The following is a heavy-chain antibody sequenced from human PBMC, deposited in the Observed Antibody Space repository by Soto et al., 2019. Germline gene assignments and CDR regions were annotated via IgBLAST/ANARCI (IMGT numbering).Heavy chain of an antibody. J-gene: IGHJ2*01. Sequence: PWGSLRLSCVASGFTFSSYSMNWVRQAPGQGLEWVSSLSSSSSYIYYADSVKGRFTISRDNAKNSLYLQMNSLRAEDTAVYYCARGKLWPERYFDLWGRGTLVTVSS. CDR2: LSSSSSYI. V-gene: IGHV3-21*01. CDR1: GFTFSSYS. CDR3: ARGKLWPERYFDL. D-gene: IGHD2-21*01.